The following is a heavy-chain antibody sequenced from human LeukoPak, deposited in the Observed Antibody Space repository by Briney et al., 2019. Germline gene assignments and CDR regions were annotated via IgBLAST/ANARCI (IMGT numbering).Heavy chain of an antibody. D-gene: IGHD3-3*01. V-gene: IGHV1-18*01. Sequence: ASVKVSCKASGYTFTRYGISWVRQAPGQGLEWMGWISAYNGNTNYAQKLQGRVTMTTGTSTSTAYMELRSLRSDDTAVYYCARDRYLYDFWSGYFRPPYYYYGMDVWGQGTTVTVSS. CDR3: ARDRYLYDFWSGYFRPPYYYYGMDV. CDR2: ISAYNGNT. CDR1: GYTFTRYG. J-gene: IGHJ6*02.